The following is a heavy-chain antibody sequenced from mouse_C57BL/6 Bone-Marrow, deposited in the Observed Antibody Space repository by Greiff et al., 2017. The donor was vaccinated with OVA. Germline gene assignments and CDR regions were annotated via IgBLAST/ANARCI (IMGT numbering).Heavy chain of an antibody. D-gene: IGHD1-1*01. V-gene: IGHV1-55*01. Sequence: QVQLQQSGAELVKPGASVKLSCTASGFNIKDYYMHWVKQRPGQGLEWIGDIYPGSGSTNYNEKFKSKATLTVDTSSSTAYMQLSSLTSEDSAVYYCARSGYYYGSSSSFAYWGQGTLVTVSA. CDR2: IYPGSGST. J-gene: IGHJ3*01. CDR1: GFNIKDYY. CDR3: ARSGYYYGSSSSFAY.